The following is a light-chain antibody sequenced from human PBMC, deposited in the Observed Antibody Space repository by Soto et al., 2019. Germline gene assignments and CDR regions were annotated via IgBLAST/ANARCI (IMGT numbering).Light chain of an antibody. CDR2: GAS. J-gene: IGKJ1*01. Sequence: EIVMTQSQATMSVSPGERATLSCRASQSVSSNLAWYQQKPGQAPRLLIYGASTRATGIPARFSGSGSGTECTLTISSLQSEDFAVYYCQQYNNWPPWTFGQGTKVEIK. CDR3: QQYNNWPPWT. V-gene: IGKV3-15*01. CDR1: QSVSSN.